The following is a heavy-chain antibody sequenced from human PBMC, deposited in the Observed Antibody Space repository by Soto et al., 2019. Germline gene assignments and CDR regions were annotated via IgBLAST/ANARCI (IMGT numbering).Heavy chain of an antibody. CDR2: MSPESGNT. D-gene: IGHD6-13*01. J-gene: IGHJ4*02. CDR1: GYTFTDYD. CDR3: ARAPGGPGIAEY. Sequence: ASVKVSCKASGYTFTDYDINWVRQASGQGLEYMGWMSPESGNTGYAPQFQGRVTMTRNTSISTAYMELSSLRSEDTAVYYCARAPGGPGIAEYWGQGTLVTVSS. V-gene: IGHV1-8*01.